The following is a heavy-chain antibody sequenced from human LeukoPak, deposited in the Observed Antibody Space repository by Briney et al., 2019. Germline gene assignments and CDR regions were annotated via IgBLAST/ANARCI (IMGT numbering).Heavy chain of an antibody. CDR3: ARYSSFTRIYLDY. CDR2: IYYSGST. Sequence: SEPLSLTCTVSGGSISSYYWSWIRQPPGKGLEWIGYIYYSGSTNYNPSLKSRVTISVDTSKNQFSLKLSSVTAADTAVYYCARYSSFTRIYLDYWGQGTLVTVSS. J-gene: IGHJ4*02. D-gene: IGHD2-21*01. CDR1: GGSISSYY. V-gene: IGHV4-59*01.